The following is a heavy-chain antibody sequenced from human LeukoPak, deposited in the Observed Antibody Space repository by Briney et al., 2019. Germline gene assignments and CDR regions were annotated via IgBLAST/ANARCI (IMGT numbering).Heavy chain of an antibody. Sequence: PGGSLRLSCAASGLTFNTYTMNWVRQAPGKGLEWIGEINDSGTTNCNPSLKSRVTTSVDTSKNQFFLKLSSVTAADTAVYYCARGSRISMFGVVHMRGSFDIWGQGTTVTVSS. J-gene: IGHJ3*02. D-gene: IGHD3-3*01. CDR1: GLTFNTYT. V-gene: IGHV4-34*01. CDR3: ARGSRISMFGVVHMRGSFDI. CDR2: INDSGTT.